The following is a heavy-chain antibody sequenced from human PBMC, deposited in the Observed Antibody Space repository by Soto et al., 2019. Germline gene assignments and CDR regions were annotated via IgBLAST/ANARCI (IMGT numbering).Heavy chain of an antibody. D-gene: IGHD1-26*01. CDR3: ARGVNAGVDY. CDR1: GYTFTSLD. V-gene: IGHV1-8*01. Sequence: QVQLVQSGAEVKEPGASVNVSCKASGYTFTSLDINWVRQATGQGLEWMGWMNPNNGITGYAQKFQGRVTMTRDTSISTAYMELSSLRSEDTAVYYCARGVNAGVDYWGQGTLVTVSS. J-gene: IGHJ4*02. CDR2: MNPNNGIT.